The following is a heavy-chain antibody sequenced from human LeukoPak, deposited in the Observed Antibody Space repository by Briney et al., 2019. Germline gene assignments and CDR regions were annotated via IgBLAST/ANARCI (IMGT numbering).Heavy chain of an antibody. V-gene: IGHV3-21*01. CDR1: GFTFSSYS. CDR2: ISSSSSYI. D-gene: IGHD3-3*01. Sequence: PGGSLRLSCAASGFTFSSYSMNWVRQAPGKGLEWVSSISSSSSYIYYADSVKGRFTISRDNAKNSLYLQMNSLRDEDTAVYYCARDLEGYDFWSGYLVLGSWGQGTLVTVSS. CDR3: ARDLEGYDFWSGYLVLGS. J-gene: IGHJ4*02.